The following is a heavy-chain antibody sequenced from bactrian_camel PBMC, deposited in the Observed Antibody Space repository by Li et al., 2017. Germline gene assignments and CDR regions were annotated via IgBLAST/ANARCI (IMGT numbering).Heavy chain of an antibody. CDR3: AARSVGWCPLFEHWLGKRAYTPGGYFAN. CDR1: VFPHSTKC. D-gene: IGHD1*01. J-gene: IGHJ6*01. V-gene: IGHV3S1*01. CDR2: IYTVGDNE. Sequence: HVQLVESGGGSAQPGGSLRLSCVASVFPHSTKCMGWFRQTPGQEREGVGFIYTVGDNEYYNESVEGRFTISQDKAKNTVYLQMDRLKPEDTATYYCAARSVGWCPLFEHWLGKRAYTPGGYFANWGQGTQVTVS.